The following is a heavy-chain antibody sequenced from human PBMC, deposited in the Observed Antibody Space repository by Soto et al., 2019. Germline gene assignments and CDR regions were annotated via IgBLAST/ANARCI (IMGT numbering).Heavy chain of an antibody. CDR1: GFTFSSYA. Sequence: GGSLRLSCAASGFTFSSYAMSWVRQAPGKGLEWVSAISGSGGSTYYADSVKGRFTISRDNSKNTLYLQMNSLRAEDTAVYYCAKDTLVTTIHYYYYGMDVWGQGTTVTVSS. CDR2: ISGSGGST. V-gene: IGHV3-23*01. J-gene: IGHJ6*02. CDR3: AKDTLVTTIHYYYYGMDV. D-gene: IGHD4-4*01.